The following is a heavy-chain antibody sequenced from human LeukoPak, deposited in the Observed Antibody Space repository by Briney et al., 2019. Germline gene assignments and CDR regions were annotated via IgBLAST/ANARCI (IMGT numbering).Heavy chain of an antibody. D-gene: IGHD1-26*01. CDR2: INPSDGAT. CDR3: AREQRGGLSGNLGGLFASYYTYYYMDV. V-gene: IGHV1-46*01. Sequence: ASVKVSCKASGYTFTMYYIHWVRQAPGQGLEWMGMINPSDGATTYAQRFRGRVTMTRDMSTTTGYVDLRSLRSEDTAVYFWAREQRGGLSGNLGGLFASYYTYYYMDVWGRGTTVTVSS. CDR1: GYTFTMYY. J-gene: IGHJ6*03.